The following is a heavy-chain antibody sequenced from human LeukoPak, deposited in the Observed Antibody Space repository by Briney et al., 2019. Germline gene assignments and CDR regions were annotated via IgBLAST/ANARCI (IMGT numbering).Heavy chain of an antibody. Sequence: GGSLRLSCAASGFTFSSYWMSWVRQAPGKGLEWVANIKQDRSEKYYVDSVKGRFTISRDNAKNSPYLQMNSLRAEDTAVYYCARSHPYYYDSRLPEHIDYWGQGTLVTVSS. CDR2: IKQDRSEK. D-gene: IGHD3-22*01. CDR3: ARSHPYYYDSRLPEHIDY. J-gene: IGHJ4*02. CDR1: GFTFSSYW. V-gene: IGHV3-7*01.